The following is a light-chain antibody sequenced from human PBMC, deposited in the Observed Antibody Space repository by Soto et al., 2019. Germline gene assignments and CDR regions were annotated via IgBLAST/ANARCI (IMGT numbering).Light chain of an antibody. CDR1: QSVRSY. CDR2: EAS. CDR3: QHRSNWPPT. Sequence: DIVLTQSPATLSLSPGDRATLSCRASQSVRSYLAWYQQKPGQAPRLLLYEASIRATGIPARFSGSGSGTDFTLTISSLEPDDFAVYYCQHRSNWPPTFGGGTKVEIK. J-gene: IGKJ4*01. V-gene: IGKV3-11*01.